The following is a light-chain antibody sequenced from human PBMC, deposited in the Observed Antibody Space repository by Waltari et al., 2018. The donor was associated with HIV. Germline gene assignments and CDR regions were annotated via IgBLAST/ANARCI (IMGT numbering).Light chain of an antibody. CDR3: QSADSSCSYVV. CDR1: ALPNQY. V-gene: IGLV3-25*03. J-gene: IGLJ2*01. Sequence: SYELTQPPSVSVSPGQTARISCSGDALPNQYAYFYQLKPGQAPVQVIYKDRERPSGNPRRFSASNSETTFTLTISGVQAEDEADYFCQSADSSCSYVVFGGGTKLTVL. CDR2: KDR.